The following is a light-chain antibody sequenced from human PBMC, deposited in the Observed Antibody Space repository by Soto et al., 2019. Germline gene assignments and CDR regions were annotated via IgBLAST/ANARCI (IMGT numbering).Light chain of an antibody. CDR2: EVN. J-gene: IGLJ1*01. CDR1: SSDVGRYNY. V-gene: IGLV2-8*01. Sequence: QSVLTQPPSASGSPGQSVTISCTGTSSDVGRYNYVSWYQQHPGKAPKLMISEVNKRASGVPDRFSGSKSGNTASLTVSGLQAEDEPDYYCSSYAGTPFVFGTETKVTVL. CDR3: SSYAGTPFV.